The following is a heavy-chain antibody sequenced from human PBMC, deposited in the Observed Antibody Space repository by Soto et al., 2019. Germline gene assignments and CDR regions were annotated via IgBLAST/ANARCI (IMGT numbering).Heavy chain of an antibody. CDR2: ISYDGSNK. CDR3: ASTGFGELPSDY. V-gene: IGHV3-30-3*01. D-gene: IGHD3-10*01. Sequence: GGSLRLSCAASGFTFSSYAMHWVRQAPGKGLEWVAVISYDGSNKYYADSVKGRFTISRDNSKNTLYLQMNSLRAEDTAVYYCASTGFGELPSDYWGQGTLVTVSS. J-gene: IGHJ4*02. CDR1: GFTFSSYA.